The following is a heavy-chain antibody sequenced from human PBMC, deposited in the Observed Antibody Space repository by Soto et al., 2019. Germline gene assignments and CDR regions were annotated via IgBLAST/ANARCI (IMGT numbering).Heavy chain of an antibody. CDR2: IIPIFGTA. CDR3: AREYGEYFNWFDP. V-gene: IGHV1-69*06. CDR1: GGTFSSYD. Sequence: QVQLVQSGAEVKTPGSSVKVSCKASGGTFSSYDISWVRQAPGQGLEWMGGIIPIFGTANYAQTFQGRVTITADKSTSTAYMEVSSLRSEDTAVYYCAREYGEYFNWFDPWGQGTLVTVS. J-gene: IGHJ5*02. D-gene: IGHD4-17*01.